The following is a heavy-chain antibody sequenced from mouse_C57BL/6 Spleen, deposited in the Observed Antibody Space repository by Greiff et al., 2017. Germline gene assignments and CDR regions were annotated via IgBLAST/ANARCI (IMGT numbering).Heavy chain of an antibody. J-gene: IGHJ4*01. CDR3: ARSDDGYYYAMDY. V-gene: IGHV1-55*01. D-gene: IGHD2-3*01. CDR2: IYPGSGST. Sequence: VQLQQPGAELVKPGASVKMSCKASGYTFTSYWITWVKQRPGQGLEWIGDIYPGSGSTNYNEKFKSKATLTVDTSSSTAYMQLSSLTSEDSAVYYCARSDDGYYYAMDYWCQGTSVTVSS. CDR1: GYTFTSYW.